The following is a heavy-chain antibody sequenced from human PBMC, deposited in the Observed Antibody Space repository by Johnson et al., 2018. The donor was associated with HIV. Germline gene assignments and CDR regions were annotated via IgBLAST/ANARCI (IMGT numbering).Heavy chain of an antibody. V-gene: IGHV3-49*04. D-gene: IGHD3-3*01. CDR2: IRSKPYGGTK. CDR1: GFTFGDYP. J-gene: IGHJ3*02. CDR3: TRGVVTVFGVVDAFDI. Sequence: VQLVESVGGLIQPGRSLRLSCTASGFTFGDYPMNWVRQAPGKGLEWVGFIRSKPYGGTKEYATSVKGRFGISRDDSKNIAYLQMNSLKIEDTAVYYCTRGVVTVFGVVDAFDIWGQGTVVTVSS.